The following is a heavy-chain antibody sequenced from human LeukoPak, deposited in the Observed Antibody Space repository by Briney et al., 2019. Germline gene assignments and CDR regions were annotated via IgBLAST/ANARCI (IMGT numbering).Heavy chain of an antibody. D-gene: IGHD6-13*01. Sequence: GGSLRLSCAASGFTFDDYAMHWVRQAPGKGLEWVSLIRGDGGSTYYADSVKGRFTISRDNSKNSLYLQMSSLRTEDTALYYCAKPRYSSRREVSAFDIWGQGTMVTVSS. CDR3: AKPRYSSRREVSAFDI. CDR1: GFTFDDYA. V-gene: IGHV3-43*02. J-gene: IGHJ3*02. CDR2: IRGDGGST.